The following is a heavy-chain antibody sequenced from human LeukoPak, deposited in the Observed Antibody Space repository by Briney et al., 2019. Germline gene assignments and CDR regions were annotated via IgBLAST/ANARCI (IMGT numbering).Heavy chain of an antibody. V-gene: IGHV4-34*01. CDR3: ARGRGAAVTTLGYFDY. CDR2: INHSGST. Sequence: SSETLSLTCAVYGGSFSGYYWSWIRQPPGKGLEWIGEINHSGSTNYNPSLKSRVTTSVDTSKNQFSLKLSSVTAADTAVYYCARGRGAAVTTLGYFDYWGQGTLVTVSS. J-gene: IGHJ4*02. CDR1: GGSFSGYY. D-gene: IGHD4-17*01.